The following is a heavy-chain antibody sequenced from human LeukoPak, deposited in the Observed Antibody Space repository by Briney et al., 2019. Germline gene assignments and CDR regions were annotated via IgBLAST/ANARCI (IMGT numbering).Heavy chain of an antibody. J-gene: IGHJ4*02. CDR3: ARVSSSWYDY. Sequence: GGSLRLSRAASGFTFSSYSMNWVRQAPGKGLEWVSSISSSSSYIYYADSVKGRFTISRDNAKNSLYLQMNSLRAEDTAVYYCARVSSSWYDYWGQGTLVTVSS. CDR2: ISSSSSYI. CDR1: GFTFSSYS. D-gene: IGHD6-13*01. V-gene: IGHV3-21*01.